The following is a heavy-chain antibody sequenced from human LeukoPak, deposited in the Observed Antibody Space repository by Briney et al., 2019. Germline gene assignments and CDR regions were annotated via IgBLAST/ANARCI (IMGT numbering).Heavy chain of an antibody. J-gene: IGHJ4*02. CDR3: ARGQVYYDFWSAY. CDR2: IRSKAHGGTT. Sequence: PGRSLRLSCTGSGFTFGDYSMNWVRQAPGKGLEWVAFIRSKAHGGTTEYAASVKGRFTFSRDDSRSVAYLQMNNLRTEDTAVYYCARGQVYYDFWSAYWGQGTLVTVSS. CDR1: GFTFGDYS. D-gene: IGHD3-3*01. V-gene: IGHV3-49*04.